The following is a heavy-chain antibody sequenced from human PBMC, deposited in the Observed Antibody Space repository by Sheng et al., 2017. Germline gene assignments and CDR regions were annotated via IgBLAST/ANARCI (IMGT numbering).Heavy chain of an antibody. CDR3: ARHTLYGGNSDY. Sequence: QVQLVQSGAEVKKPGSSVKVSCKASGGTFSSYTISWVRQAPGQGLEWMGRIIPILGIANYAQKFQGRVTITADKSTSTAYMELSSLRSEDTAVYYCARHTLYGGNSDYWGQGTLVTVSS. CDR2: IIPILGIA. V-gene: IGHV1-69*02. CDR1: GGTFSSYT. J-gene: IGHJ4*02. D-gene: IGHD2-21*02.